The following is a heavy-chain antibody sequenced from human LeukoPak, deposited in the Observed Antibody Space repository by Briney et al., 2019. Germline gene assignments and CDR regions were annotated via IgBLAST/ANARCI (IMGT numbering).Heavy chain of an antibody. V-gene: IGHV3-21*04. CDR3: ANGYCSGGSCYWDYYYMDV. Sequence: GGSLRLSCAASGFTFSTYSMNWVRQTPGKGLEWVSSISSSSSYIYYADSVKGRFTISRDNSKNTLYLQMNSLRAEDTAVYYCANGYCSGGSCYWDYYYMDVWGKGTTVTVSS. CDR2: ISSSSSYI. D-gene: IGHD2-15*01. CDR1: GFTFSTYS. J-gene: IGHJ6*03.